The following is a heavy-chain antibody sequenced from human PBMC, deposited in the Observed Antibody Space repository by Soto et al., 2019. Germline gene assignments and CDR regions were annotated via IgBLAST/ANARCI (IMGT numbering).Heavy chain of an antibody. Sequence: QITLKESGPTVVKPTQTVTLTCTFSGVSLTTSGVGVGWIRQPPGKALEWRALIYWDDDKRYSPSLKNRLTITKDTCKNQVVLTLANMDRVDTGAYYCAHSLTLHSYWDDGRFDYWGQGILVTVST. J-gene: IGHJ4*02. V-gene: IGHV2-5*02. CDR1: GVSLTTSGVG. D-gene: IGHD1-1*01. CDR2: IYWDDDK. CDR3: AHSLTLHSYWDDGRFDY.